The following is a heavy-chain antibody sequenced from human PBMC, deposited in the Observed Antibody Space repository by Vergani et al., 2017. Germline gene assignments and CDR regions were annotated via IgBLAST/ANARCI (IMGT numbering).Heavy chain of an antibody. V-gene: IGHV3-9*01. J-gene: IGHJ2*01. D-gene: IGHD3-3*01. CDR3: AKDHYDFWSGYPNLSPFDL. CDR1: GFTFADFS. Sequence: EVQLVESGGGLVLPGRALRLACSASGFTFADFSMHWVRQVPGKGLEWVSGISWNGGTLAYADSVKGRFTISRDNAKNSLHLQMNSLRAEDTALYYCAKDHYDFWSGYPNLSPFDLWGRGTLVTVSS. CDR2: ISWNGGTL.